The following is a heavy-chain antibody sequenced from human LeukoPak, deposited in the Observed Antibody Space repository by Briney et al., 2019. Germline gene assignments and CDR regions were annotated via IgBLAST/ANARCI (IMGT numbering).Heavy chain of an antibody. D-gene: IGHD5-18*01. CDR3: ARGRGEGYTYGRYYFDY. J-gene: IGHJ4*02. CDR2: IIPIFGTT. Sequence: VASVKVSRKASGGTFNSYAISWVRQAPGQGLEWMGGIIPIFGTTNYARKFRGRVTLTADKSTRTAYMELSSLRSEDTAVYYCARGRGEGYTYGRYYFDYWGQGTLVTVSS. V-gene: IGHV1-69*06. CDR1: GGTFNSYA.